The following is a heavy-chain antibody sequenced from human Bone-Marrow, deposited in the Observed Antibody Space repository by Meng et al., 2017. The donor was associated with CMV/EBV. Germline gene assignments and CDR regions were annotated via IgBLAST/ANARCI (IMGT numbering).Heavy chain of an antibody. V-gene: IGHV1-2*02. D-gene: IGHD2-15*01. CDR1: GYTFTGYY. CDR2: INPNSGGT. CDR3: ARVGLEYCSGGSCYSKAGYFDL. Sequence: ASVKVSCKASGYTFTGYYMHWVRQAPGQGLEWMGWINPNSGGTNYAQKFQGRVTMTRDTSISTAYMELSRLRSDDTAVYYCARVGLEYCSGGSCYSKAGYFDLWGRGPRVTVYS. J-gene: IGHJ2*01.